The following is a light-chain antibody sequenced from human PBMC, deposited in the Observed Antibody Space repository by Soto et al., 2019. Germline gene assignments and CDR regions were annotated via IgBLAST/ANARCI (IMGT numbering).Light chain of an antibody. CDR2: LNSDGSH. J-gene: IGLJ2*01. Sequence: QAVVTQSPSASASLGASVKLTCTQSSGHSSYAIAWHQQQPEKGPRYLMKLNSDGSHSKGDGIPDRFSGSSSGAERYLTISSLQSEDEADYYCQTWGTGIVFGGGTKLTVL. V-gene: IGLV4-69*01. CDR3: QTWGTGIV. CDR1: SGHSSYA.